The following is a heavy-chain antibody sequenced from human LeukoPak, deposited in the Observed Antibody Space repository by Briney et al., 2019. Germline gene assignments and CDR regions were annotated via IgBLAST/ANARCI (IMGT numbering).Heavy chain of an antibody. D-gene: IGHD5/OR15-5a*01. J-gene: IGHJ4*02. CDR1: GSTLTELS. V-gene: IGHV1-24*01. Sequence: ASVKVSCKVHGSTLTELSMHWVRQAPGKGLEWMGGFDPGDAETIYAQKFQGRVTMTEDTSTDTAYRELSSLRSEDTAVYYCAAGGVYDLLKYWGQGALVTVSS. CDR3: AAGGVYDLLKY. CDR2: FDPGDAET.